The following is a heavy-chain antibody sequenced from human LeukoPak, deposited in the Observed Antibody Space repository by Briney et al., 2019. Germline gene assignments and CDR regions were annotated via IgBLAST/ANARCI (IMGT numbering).Heavy chain of an antibody. V-gene: IGHV3-7*03. CDR2: IKQDGSEK. CDR3: ARDKGDYDTSGSLFVF. D-gene: IGHD3-22*01. J-gene: IGHJ4*02. Sequence: PGGSLRLSCAASGFTFSSYAMSWVRQAPGKGLEWVANIKQDGSEKHYVDSVKGRFTISRDNAKNSLYLQMNSLRAEDTAVYYCARDKGDYDTSGSLFVFGGQGTLVTVSS. CDR1: GFTFSSYA.